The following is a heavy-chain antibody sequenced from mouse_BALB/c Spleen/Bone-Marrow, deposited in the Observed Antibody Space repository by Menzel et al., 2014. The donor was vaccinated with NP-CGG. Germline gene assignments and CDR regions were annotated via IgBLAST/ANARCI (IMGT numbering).Heavy chain of an antibody. CDR1: GYSFTGYF. CDR2: INTYDGDT. V-gene: IGHV1-37*01. D-gene: IGHD2-3*01. CDR3: GRGKDGYYSFDY. Sequence: EVQLHQSGPDLVQPGASVKISCTASGYSFTGYFMNWVKQSHGKSLEWLGRINTYDGDTFYNHKFKGKATLTVNKSTCKAQIELMSLISEDTAVYYCGRGKDGYYSFDYWGQGTTLTVSS. J-gene: IGHJ2*01.